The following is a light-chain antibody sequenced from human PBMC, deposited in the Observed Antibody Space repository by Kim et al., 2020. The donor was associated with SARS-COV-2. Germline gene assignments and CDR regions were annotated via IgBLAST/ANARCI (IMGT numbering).Light chain of an antibody. CDR3: ATWDDSLSGPV. Sequence: GQRVTIPCSGSSSNIGRKYVYGYQQRPGTAPKLFIYRNSQRSSGVPDRVSASKSGTSASLAISGLQSEDEADYYCATWDDSLSGPVFGGGTQLTVL. CDR1: SSNIGRKY. J-gene: IGLJ3*02. CDR2: RNS. V-gene: IGLV1-47*01.